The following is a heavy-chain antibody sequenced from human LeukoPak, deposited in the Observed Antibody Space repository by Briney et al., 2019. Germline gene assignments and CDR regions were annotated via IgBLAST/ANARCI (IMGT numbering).Heavy chain of an antibody. CDR2: LSTYNANT. J-gene: IGHJ4*02. CDR1: GYTFTSYI. V-gene: IGHV1-18*01. Sequence: GASVKVSCKASGYTFTSYIISWVRQAPGQGLEWMGWLSTYNANTNYAQKLQGRVTMTTDTSTSTAYMELRSLRSDDTAVYYCAGDLGYCTNGVCLGSFDYWGQGTLVTVSS. D-gene: IGHD2-8*01. CDR3: AGDLGYCTNGVCLGSFDY.